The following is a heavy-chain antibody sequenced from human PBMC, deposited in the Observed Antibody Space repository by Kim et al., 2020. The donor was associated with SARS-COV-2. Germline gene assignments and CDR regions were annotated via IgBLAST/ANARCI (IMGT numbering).Heavy chain of an antibody. D-gene: IGHD4-4*01. CDR3: ATCNSEGPKVDWYFDL. J-gene: IGHJ2*01. V-gene: IGHV1-46*01. Sequence: KFHGRVTMTRDTSTSTVYMELSSLRSEDTAVYYCATCNSEGPKVDWYFDLWGRGTLVTVSS.